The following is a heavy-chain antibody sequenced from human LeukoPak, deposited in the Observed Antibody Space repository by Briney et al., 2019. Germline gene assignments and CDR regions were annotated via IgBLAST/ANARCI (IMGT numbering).Heavy chain of an antibody. CDR3: AGGVWFGGRAARFDY. D-gene: IGHD3-10*01. V-gene: IGHV1-69*01. CDR2: IIPIFGTA. CDR1: GGTFSSYA. J-gene: IGHJ4*02. Sequence: GSSVKVSCKASGGTFSSYAISWVRQAPGQGLEWMGGIIPIFGTANYAQKFQGRVTITADESTSTAYMERSSLRSEDTSVYYCAGGVWFGGRAARFDYWGQGTLVTVSS.